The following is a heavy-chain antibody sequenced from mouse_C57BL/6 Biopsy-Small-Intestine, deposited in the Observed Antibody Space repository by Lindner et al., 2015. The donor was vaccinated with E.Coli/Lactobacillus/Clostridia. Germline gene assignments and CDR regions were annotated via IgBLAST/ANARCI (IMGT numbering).Heavy chain of an antibody. CDR2: IYPKNGGN. CDR3: ARDSNYADYYTMDY. CDR1: GYILTDYY. J-gene: IGHJ4*01. Sequence: VQLQESGPELVKPGASVKMSCKASGYILTDYYMFWVKQSHGKSLEWIGYIYPKNGGNGSNQKFKDKATLTVDKSSSTAYMELRSLTSEDSAVYYCARDSNYADYYTMDYWGQGTSVTVSS. D-gene: IGHD2-5*01. V-gene: IGHV1-34*01.